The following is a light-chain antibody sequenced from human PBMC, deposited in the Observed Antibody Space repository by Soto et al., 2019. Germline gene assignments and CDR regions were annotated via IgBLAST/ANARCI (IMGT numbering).Light chain of an antibody. V-gene: IGKV3-11*01. CDR1: QGVSSY. CDR3: KTAI. J-gene: IGKJ3*01. Sequence: EIVLTQSPATLSLSPGERATLSCRASQGVSSYLAWYQQKPGQAPRLLIYDASNRATGIPARFSGSGSGTAFTLTISTLEPEDFAVYYCKTAIFGPGPRGNIK. CDR2: DAS.